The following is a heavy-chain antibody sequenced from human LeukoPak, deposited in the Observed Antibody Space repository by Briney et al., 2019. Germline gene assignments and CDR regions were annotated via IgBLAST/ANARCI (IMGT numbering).Heavy chain of an antibody. J-gene: IGHJ5*02. CDR2: IHYSGST. V-gene: IGHV4-59*01. Sequence: NPSETLSLTCAVSGGSISSYYWSWIRQPPGKGLEWIGYIHYSGSTNYNPSLKSRVTISVDTSKNQFSLKLSSVTAADTAVYYCARATYYYYDSSGPLGWFDPWGQGTLVTVSS. CDR1: GGSISSYY. D-gene: IGHD3-22*01. CDR3: ARATYYYYDSSGPLGWFDP.